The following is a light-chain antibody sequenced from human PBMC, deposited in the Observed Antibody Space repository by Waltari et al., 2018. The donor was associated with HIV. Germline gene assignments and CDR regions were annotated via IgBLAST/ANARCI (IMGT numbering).Light chain of an antibody. Sequence: QSALTQPASVSGSPGPSITIPCTGTTSDVGSYNLVSWYQQHPGKAPKLRIYEVSKRPSGVSNRFSGSKSGNTASLTSSGLQAEDEADYYCCSYAGSSTYVVFGGGTKLTVL. CDR3: CSYAGSSTYVV. J-gene: IGLJ2*01. CDR1: TSDVGSYNL. CDR2: EVS. V-gene: IGLV2-23*02.